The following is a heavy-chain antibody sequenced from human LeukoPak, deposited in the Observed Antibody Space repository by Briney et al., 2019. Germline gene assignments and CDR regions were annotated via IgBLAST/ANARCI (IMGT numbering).Heavy chain of an antibody. CDR1: GGSISSSSYY. Sequence: PSETLSLTCTVSGGSISSSSYYWGWIRQPPGKGLEWIGSIYYSGSTYYNPSLKSRVTISVDTSKNQFSLKLSSVTAADTAVYYCANNYGDYLGDYYYYYMDVWGKGTTVTVSS. CDR2: IYYSGST. CDR3: ANNYGDYLGDYYYYYMDV. V-gene: IGHV4-39*07. D-gene: IGHD4-17*01. J-gene: IGHJ6*03.